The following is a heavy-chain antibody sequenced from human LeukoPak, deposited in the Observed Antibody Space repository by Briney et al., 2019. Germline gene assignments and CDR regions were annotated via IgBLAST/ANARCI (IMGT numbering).Heavy chain of an antibody. V-gene: IGHV3-30*02. J-gene: IGHJ4*02. Sequence: PGGSLRLSCAASGFTFSSYGMHWVRQAPGKGLEWVAVIWYDGSNKYYADSVKGRFTISRDNSKNTLYLQMNSLRAEDTAVYYCAKDHYYYGSGIYFMHYFDYWGQGTLVTVSS. D-gene: IGHD3-10*01. CDR3: AKDHYYYGSGIYFMHYFDY. CDR2: IWYDGSNK. CDR1: GFTFSSYG.